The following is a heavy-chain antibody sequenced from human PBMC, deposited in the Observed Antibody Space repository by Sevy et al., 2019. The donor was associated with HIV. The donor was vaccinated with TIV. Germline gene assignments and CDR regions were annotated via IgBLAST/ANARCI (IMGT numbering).Heavy chain of an antibody. CDR3: VDTAVAGAWDH. V-gene: IGHV3-15*07. Sequence: GGSLRLSCAASDFPFTNAWMNWVRQAPGKGLEWVGRIKSKTDGGTTDYAAPVKGRFTISRDDSKNTVYLEMNSLKTEDTAVYYCVDTAVAGAWDHWGQGTLVTVSS. J-gene: IGHJ4*02. CDR2: IKSKTDGGTT. CDR1: DFPFTNAW. D-gene: IGHD5-18*01.